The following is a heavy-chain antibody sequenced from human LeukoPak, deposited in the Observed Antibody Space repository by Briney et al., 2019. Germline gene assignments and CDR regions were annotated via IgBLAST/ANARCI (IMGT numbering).Heavy chain of an antibody. V-gene: IGHV4-39*01. CDR2: IYYSGST. CDR1: GGSISSSIYY. Sequence: KPTETLSLTCTVSGGSISSSIYYWGWIRQPPGKGLEWIGSIYYSGSTYYNPSLKSRVTISVDTSKSQFSLKLRSVTAADTAVYYCARHAFYSYDAFDLWGQGTMVTVSS. D-gene: IGHD5-18*01. J-gene: IGHJ3*01. CDR3: ARHAFYSYDAFDL.